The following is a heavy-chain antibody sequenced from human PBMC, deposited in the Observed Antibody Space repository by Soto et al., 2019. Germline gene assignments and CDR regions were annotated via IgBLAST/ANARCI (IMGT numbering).Heavy chain of an antibody. Sequence: GASVKVSCKASGYTFTNYGFSWVRQAPGQGLEWMGWISGYNGNTKYAEKFQGRVTMTTDTSTSTAHMELRSLKASDTAMYYCARSRRGAYSSGWYSPSGYYNYGIDVWGQGTKVTVSS. CDR3: ARSRRGAYSSGWYSPSGYYNYGIDV. J-gene: IGHJ6*02. V-gene: IGHV1-18*01. CDR2: ISGYNGNT. D-gene: IGHD6-19*01. CDR1: GYTFTNYG.